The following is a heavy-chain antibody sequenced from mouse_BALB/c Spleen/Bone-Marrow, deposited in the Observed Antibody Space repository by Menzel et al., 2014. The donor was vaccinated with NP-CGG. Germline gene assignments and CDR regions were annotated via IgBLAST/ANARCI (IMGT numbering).Heavy chain of an antibody. CDR1: GFTFSNYW. Sequence: EVQLQQSGGGLVQPGGSMKLSCVASGFTFSNYWMNWVRQSPEKGLAWVAEIRLKSNNYATHYAESAKGRFTISRDDSKSSVYLQMNNLRAEDTGIYYCTTGFAYWGQGTLVTVSA. V-gene: IGHV6-6*02. J-gene: IGHJ3*01. CDR2: IRLKSNNYAT. CDR3: TTGFAY.